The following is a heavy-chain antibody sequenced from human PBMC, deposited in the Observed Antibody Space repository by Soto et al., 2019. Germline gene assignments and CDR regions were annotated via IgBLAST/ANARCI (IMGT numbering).Heavy chain of an antibody. CDR1: GGSISSGGYY. D-gene: IGHD4-17*01. CDR3: ARGAVTTYDWYFDL. CDR2: IYYSGST. Sequence: SETLSLTCTVSGGSISSGGYYWSWIRQHPGKGLEWIGYIYYSGSTYYNPSLKSRVTISVDTSKNQFSLKLSSVTAADTAVYYCARGAVTTYDWYFDLWGRGTLVTVSS. J-gene: IGHJ2*01. V-gene: IGHV4-31*03.